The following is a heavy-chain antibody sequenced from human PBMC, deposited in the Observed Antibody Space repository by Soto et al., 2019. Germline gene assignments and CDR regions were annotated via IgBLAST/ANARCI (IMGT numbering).Heavy chain of an antibody. CDR1: GFTFSSYN. J-gene: IGHJ6*02. Sequence: GESLEIYCAASGFTFSSYNINWVRQAPGPGLEWVSSSGSSSSYIYYADSVKGRFTIPRDNAKNSLYLQMNSLRAEDTSLYYCARDTVSGRNYYYYGMDVWGQGTTVTVSS. CDR3: ARDTVSGRNYYYYGMDV. D-gene: IGHD5-12*01. V-gene: IGHV3-21*01. CDR2: SGSSSSYI.